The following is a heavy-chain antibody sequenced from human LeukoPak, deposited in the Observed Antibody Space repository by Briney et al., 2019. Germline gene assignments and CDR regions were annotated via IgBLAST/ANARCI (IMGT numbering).Heavy chain of an antibody. CDR1: GFTFSSYA. CDR3: AKEGGYGELSSYFGY. D-gene: IGHD3-16*02. CDR2: ISYDGSNK. J-gene: IGHJ4*02. Sequence: QTGGSLRLSCAASGFTFSSYAMHWVRQAPGKGLEWVAVISYDGSNKYYADSVKGRFTISRDNSKNTLYLQMNSLRAEDTAVYYCAKEGGYGELSSYFGYWGQGTLVTVSS. V-gene: IGHV3-30*04.